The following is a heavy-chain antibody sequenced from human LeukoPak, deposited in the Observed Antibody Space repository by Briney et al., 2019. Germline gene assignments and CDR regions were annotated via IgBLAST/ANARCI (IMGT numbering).Heavy chain of an antibody. D-gene: IGHD2-2*01. CDR1: GFTLSSYA. J-gene: IGHJ4*02. CDR2: ISGSGGST. V-gene: IGHV3-23*01. CDR3: AKGLLSKGTFDS. Sequence: GGSLRLSCAASGFTLSSYAMSWVRQAPGKGLEWVSAISGSGGSTYYADSVKGRLTISRDNSKKTLSLQMNSLRAEDTAVYYCAKGLLSKGTFDSWGRGTLVTVSS.